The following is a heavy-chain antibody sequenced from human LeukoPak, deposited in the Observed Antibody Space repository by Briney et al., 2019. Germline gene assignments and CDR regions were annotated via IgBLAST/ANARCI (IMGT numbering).Heavy chain of an antibody. CDR2: ISGSGGST. CDR1: GFTFSSYA. J-gene: IGHJ4*02. Sequence: GGSLRLSCAASGFTFSSYAMSWVRQAPGKGLEWVSAISGSGGSTYYADSVKGRFTISRGNSKNTLYLQMNSLRAEDTAVYYCAKDSIVATIISDYWGQGTLVTVSS. CDR3: AKDSIVATIISDY. V-gene: IGHV3-23*01. D-gene: IGHD5-12*01.